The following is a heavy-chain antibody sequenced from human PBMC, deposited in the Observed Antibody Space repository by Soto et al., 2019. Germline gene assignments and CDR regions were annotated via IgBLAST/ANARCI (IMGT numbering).Heavy chain of an antibody. D-gene: IGHD2-15*01. CDR1: GGSGSYY. CDR3: ARQGSCSGDNCFYFLYSFDV. J-gene: IGHJ3*01. CDR2: VHDSGST. Sequence: SETLSLTCTVSGGSGSYYWAWIRQPSGGGLEYMGSVHDSGSTYYSPSHKRRLNLSADMSKNQLSLRLTSVTAADTAVYYCARQGSCSGDNCFYFLYSFDVWARGTMVTVSS. V-gene: IGHV4-39*01.